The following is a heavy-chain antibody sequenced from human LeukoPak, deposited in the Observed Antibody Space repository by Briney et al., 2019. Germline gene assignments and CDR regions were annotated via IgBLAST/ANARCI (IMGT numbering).Heavy chain of an antibody. Sequence: TSVKVSCKASGFTFTTSAMQWVRQARGQRLEWIGWIVVGSGNTDYAQKFQERVTITRDMSTSPAYMELSSLRSDDTDVDYCASARCATYYYDMDVWGRGTMVTVSS. CDR1: GFTFTTSA. D-gene: IGHD5-24*01. J-gene: IGHJ6*02. V-gene: IGHV1-58*02. CDR3: ASARCATYYYDMDV. CDR2: IVVGSGNT.